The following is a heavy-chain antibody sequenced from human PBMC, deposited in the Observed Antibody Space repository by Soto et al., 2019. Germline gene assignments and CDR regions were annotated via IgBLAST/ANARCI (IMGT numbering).Heavy chain of an antibody. CDR3: ARELHYYDSSGYYFSWFDP. Sequence: SETLSLTCTVSGGSISSGDYYWSWIRQPPGKGLEWIGYIYYSGSTYYNPSLKSRVTISVDTSKNQFSLKLSSVTAADTAVYYCARELHYYDSSGYYFSWFDPWGQGTLVTVSS. V-gene: IGHV4-30-4*01. CDR1: GGSISSGDYY. J-gene: IGHJ5*02. CDR2: IYYSGST. D-gene: IGHD3-22*01.